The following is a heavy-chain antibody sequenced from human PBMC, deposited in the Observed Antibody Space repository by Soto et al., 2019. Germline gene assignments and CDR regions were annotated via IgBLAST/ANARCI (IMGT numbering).Heavy chain of an antibody. Sequence: SETLAVRWSVSCGSISSGGYYWIWIRQSRGKGMEWLGHLCSSESTYYNPSLKTRVTISVDTSQNQFSLKLSSVTDADTAGYYCARGPKTVYGSGSKTFDYWGQGTLVTVSS. J-gene: IGHJ4*02. CDR2: LCSSEST. V-gene: IGHV4-30-4*01. CDR1: CGSISSGGYY. D-gene: IGHD3-10*01. CDR3: ARGPKTVYGSGSKTFDY.